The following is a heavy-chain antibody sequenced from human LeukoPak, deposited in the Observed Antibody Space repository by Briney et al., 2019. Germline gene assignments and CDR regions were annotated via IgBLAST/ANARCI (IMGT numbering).Heavy chain of an antibody. CDR3: GRAGVATMSAFDY. CDR1: GYTFASYD. Sequence: ASVKVSCKASGYTFASYDINWVRQATGQGLEWMGWMNPNSGNTGYAQNFQGRVTMTRNTSISTAYMELSSLRSEDTAVYYCGRAGVATMSAFDYWGQGTLVTVSS. D-gene: IGHD5-12*01. J-gene: IGHJ4*02. V-gene: IGHV1-8*01. CDR2: MNPNSGNT.